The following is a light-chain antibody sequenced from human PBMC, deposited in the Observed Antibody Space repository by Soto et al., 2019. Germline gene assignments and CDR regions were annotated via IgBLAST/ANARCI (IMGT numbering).Light chain of an antibody. Sequence: EVVLTQSPGTVSLSPGERATLSCRASQSVTSNYLAWYQQKPGQAPRLLIYAASSRATGIPDRFSGSGSGTAFTLSISRLEPEDGAVYYCQQYGCSVTWTFGQGTKVEIK. CDR1: QSVTSNY. J-gene: IGKJ1*01. CDR2: AAS. CDR3: QQYGCSVTWT. V-gene: IGKV3-20*01.